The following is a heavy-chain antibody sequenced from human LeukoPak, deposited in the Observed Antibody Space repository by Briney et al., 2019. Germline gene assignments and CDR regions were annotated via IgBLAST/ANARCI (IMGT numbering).Heavy chain of an antibody. CDR1: GYTFTGYY. Sequence: ASVKVSCKTSGYTFTGYYIHWVRQASGQGLEWVAWINPNSGGTKYSQHFQGRVTLTRDTSISTAYTELSRLTSDDTAVYYCARGHSDIWYSLGHWGQGTLVTVSA. D-gene: IGHD1-26*01. CDR3: ARGHSDIWYSLGH. V-gene: IGHV1-2*02. J-gene: IGHJ4*02. CDR2: INPNSGGT.